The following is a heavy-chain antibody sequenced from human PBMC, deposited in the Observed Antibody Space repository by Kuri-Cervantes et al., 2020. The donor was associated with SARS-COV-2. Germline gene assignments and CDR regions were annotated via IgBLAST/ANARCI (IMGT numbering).Heavy chain of an antibody. D-gene: IGHD4-23*01. V-gene: IGHV4-39*02. Sequence: SETLSLTCTVSGGSISSSSYYWGWIRQPPGKGLEWIGNIYYSGSTYYNPSLKSRLTISVDTSRNQFSLKLSSVTAADTAVYYCATDKPSYGGNGYLELWGQGTLVTVSS. CDR1: GGSISSSSYY. CDR3: ATDKPSYGGNGYLEL. CDR2: IYYSGST. J-gene: IGHJ1*01.